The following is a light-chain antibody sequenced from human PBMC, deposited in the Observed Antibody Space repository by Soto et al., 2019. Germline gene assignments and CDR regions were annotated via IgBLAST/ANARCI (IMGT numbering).Light chain of an antibody. CDR2: DAS. J-gene: IGKJ2*01. CDR1: QSIRTW. CDR3: QQYKTYYT. V-gene: IGKV1-5*01. Sequence: DIQMTQSPSTLSASVGDRVTISCRASQSIRTWLAWYQQKPGKAPNLRIYDASTLESGVPSRFSGSGSGTEFTLTISSLQPDDFATYYCQQYKTYYTFGQGTKLEIK.